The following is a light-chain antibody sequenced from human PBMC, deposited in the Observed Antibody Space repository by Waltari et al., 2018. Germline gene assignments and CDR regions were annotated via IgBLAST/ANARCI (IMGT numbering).Light chain of an antibody. CDR2: LGS. Sequence: DIVMSQSPLSLPVTPGEPASISCRSSQSLLYSNGYNYLDWYLQKPGQSPQLLIYLGSNRASGVPDRFSVSGSGTDFTLKISRVEAEDVGIYYCMQALQTPYTFGQGTKLET. CDR1: QSLLYSNGYNY. J-gene: IGKJ2*01. V-gene: IGKV2-28*01. CDR3: MQALQTPYT.